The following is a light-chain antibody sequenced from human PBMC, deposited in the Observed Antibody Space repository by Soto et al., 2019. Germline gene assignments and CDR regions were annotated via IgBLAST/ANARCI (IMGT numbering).Light chain of an antibody. V-gene: IGLV1-40*01. CDR2: GNS. CDR3: QSYDIGLTGYV. J-gene: IGLJ1*01. Sequence: QSVLTQPPSVSGALGQRVTISCTGTRSNIGAIYEVHWYQQLPGTAPKLLIYGNSNRPSGVPDRFSGSKSGTSASLAITGLQAKDEADYYCQSYDIGLTGYVFGTGTKVTVL. CDR1: RSNIGAIYE.